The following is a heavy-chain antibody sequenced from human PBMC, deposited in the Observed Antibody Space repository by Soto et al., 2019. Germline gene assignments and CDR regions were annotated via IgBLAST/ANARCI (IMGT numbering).Heavy chain of an antibody. J-gene: IGHJ4*02. CDR1: GGSISSYN. V-gene: IGHV4-59*01. Sequence: SETLSLTCTVSGGSISSYNWSWIRQPPGKGLEWIGYIYYSGSTNYNPSLKSRVTISVDTSKNQFSLKLSSVTAADTAVYYCARGHVDIVATIQYFDYWGQGTLVTVS. D-gene: IGHD5-12*01. CDR2: IYYSGST. CDR3: ARGHVDIVATIQYFDY.